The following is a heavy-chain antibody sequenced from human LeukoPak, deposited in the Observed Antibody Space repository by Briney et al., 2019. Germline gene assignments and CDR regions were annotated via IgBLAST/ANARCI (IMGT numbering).Heavy chain of an antibody. J-gene: IGHJ6*02. D-gene: IGHD1-1*01. CDR3: ARDRGWNDYYGMDV. Sequence: SETPSLTCTVSGGSVSSGSYYWSWIRQPPGTGLEWIGYIYYSGSTNYNPSLKSRVTISVDTSKNQFSLKLSSVTAADTAVYYCARDRGWNDYYGMDVWGQGTTVTVSS. CDR2: IYYSGST. CDR1: GGSVSSGSYY. V-gene: IGHV4-61*01.